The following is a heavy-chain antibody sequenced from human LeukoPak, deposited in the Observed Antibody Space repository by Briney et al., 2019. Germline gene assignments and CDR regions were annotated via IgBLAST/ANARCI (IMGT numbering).Heavy chain of an antibody. Sequence: GGSLRLSCAASGFTFSSYAMSWVRQAPGKGLEWVSAISVNYCSTYYADSLMSLFTISRDNSKNTLYLQMNSLRAECTAVYYCAKYRWGQQLVRNWFDPWGQGTLVTVSS. V-gene: IGHV3-23*01. CDR2: ISVNYCST. J-gene: IGHJ5*02. CDR1: GFTFSSYA. D-gene: IGHD6-13*01. CDR3: AKYRWGQQLVRNWFDP.